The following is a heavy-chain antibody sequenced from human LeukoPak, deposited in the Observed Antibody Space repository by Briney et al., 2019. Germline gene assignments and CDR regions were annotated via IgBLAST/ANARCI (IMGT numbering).Heavy chain of an antibody. V-gene: IGHV3-9*01. D-gene: IGHD3-10*01. J-gene: IGHJ3*02. CDR2: ISWNSGSI. Sequence: GRSLRLSCAASGFTFDDYAMHWVRQAPGKGLEWVSGISWNSGSIGYADSVKGRFTISRDNAKNSLYLQMNSLRAEDTALYYRANLPRGEVGAFDIWGQGTMVTVSS. CDR1: GFTFDDYA. CDR3: ANLPRGEVGAFDI.